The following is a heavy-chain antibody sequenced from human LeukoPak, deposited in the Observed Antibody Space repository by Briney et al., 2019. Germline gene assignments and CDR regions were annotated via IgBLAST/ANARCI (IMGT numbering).Heavy chain of an antibody. J-gene: IGHJ3*02. CDR1: GVSLSSRNYY. CDR2: IYYSGST. Sequence: SETLSLTCTVSGVSLSSRNYYWTWIRQPPGKGLEWIGYIYYSGSTNYNPSLESRVTISVDTSKNQFSLKLSSVTAADTAVYYCARPIAGAGMHAFDIWGQGTMVTVSS. V-gene: IGHV4-61*01. CDR3: ARPIAGAGMHAFDI. D-gene: IGHD6-13*01.